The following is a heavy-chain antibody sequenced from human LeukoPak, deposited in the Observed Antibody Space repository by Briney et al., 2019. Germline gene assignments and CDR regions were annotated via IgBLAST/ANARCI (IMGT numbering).Heavy chain of an antibody. CDR2: IIPIFGTA. J-gene: IGHJ3*02. Sequence: ASVKVSCKASGGTFSSYAISWVRQAPGQGLEWMGGIIPIFGTANYAQKFQGRVTITTDESTSTAYMELSSLRSEDTAVYYCARDSTGTTLSAFDIWGQGTMVTVSS. CDR1: GGTFSSYA. CDR3: ARDSTGTTLSAFDI. V-gene: IGHV1-69*05. D-gene: IGHD1-7*01.